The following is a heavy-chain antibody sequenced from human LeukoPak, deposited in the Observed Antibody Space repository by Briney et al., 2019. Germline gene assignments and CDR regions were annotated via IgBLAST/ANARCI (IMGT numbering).Heavy chain of an antibody. J-gene: IGHJ4*02. CDR3: ARDHGTGAFDY. CDR2: IGTAGDT. V-gene: IGHV3-13*01. D-gene: IGHD2-8*02. Sequence: GGSLRLSCAASGFTFSSYDMHWVRQATGKGLEWVSAIGTAGDTYYPGSVKGRFTISRENAKNSLYLQMNSLRAGDTAVYYCARDHGTGAFDYWGQGTLVTVSS. CDR1: GFTFSSYD.